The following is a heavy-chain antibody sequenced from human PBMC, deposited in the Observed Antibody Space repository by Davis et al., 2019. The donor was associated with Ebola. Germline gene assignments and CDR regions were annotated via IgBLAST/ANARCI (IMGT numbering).Heavy chain of an antibody. Sequence: ASVKVSCKASGYTFTSYGISWVRQAPGQGLEWMGWISAYNGNTNYAQKFQGRVTMTRDTSISTAYMELSSLRSEDTAVYYCASGLAAADNYWGQGTLVTVSS. CDR2: ISAYNGNT. CDR3: ASGLAAADNY. V-gene: IGHV1-18*01. CDR1: GYTFTSYG. J-gene: IGHJ4*02. D-gene: IGHD6-13*01.